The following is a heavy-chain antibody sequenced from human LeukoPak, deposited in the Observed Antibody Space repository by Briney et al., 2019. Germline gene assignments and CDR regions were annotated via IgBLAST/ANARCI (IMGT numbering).Heavy chain of an antibody. Sequence: GGSLRLSCAASGFTFSSYWMSWVRQAPGKGLEWVANIKQDGSEKYYVDSVKGRFTISRDNAKNSLYLQMNSLRAEDTALYYCAREGGSGWYSGWFDPWGQGTQVTVSS. J-gene: IGHJ5*02. CDR3: AREGGSGWYSGWFDP. D-gene: IGHD6-19*01. CDR2: IKQDGSEK. V-gene: IGHV3-7*01. CDR1: GFTFSSYW.